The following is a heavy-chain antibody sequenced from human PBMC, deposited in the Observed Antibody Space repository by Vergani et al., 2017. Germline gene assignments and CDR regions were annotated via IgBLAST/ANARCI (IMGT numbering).Heavy chain of an antibody. J-gene: IGHJ3*02. CDR2: IIPILGIA. CDR3: ARALTGDRRAFDI. D-gene: IGHD7-27*01. CDR1: GGTFSSYT. Sequence: QVQLVQSGAEVKKPGSSVKVSCKASGGTFSSYTISWVRPAPGQGLEWMGRIIPILGIANYAQKFQGRVTITADKSTSTAYMELSSLRSEDTAVYYCARALTGDRRAFDIWGQGTMVTVSS. V-gene: IGHV1-69*02.